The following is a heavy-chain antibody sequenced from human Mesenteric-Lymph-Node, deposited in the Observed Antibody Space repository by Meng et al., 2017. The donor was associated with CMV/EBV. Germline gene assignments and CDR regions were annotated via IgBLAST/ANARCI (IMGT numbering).Heavy chain of an antibody. CDR2: TYYRYKWYN. D-gene: IGHD3-10*01. V-gene: IGHV6-1*01. CDR1: GDSVSSNSAA. J-gene: IGHJ6*02. Sequence: SQTLSLTCAIPGDSVSSNSAACNWIRQSPSRGLECLGRTYYRYKWYNDSAVSVKSRITINPDTSKNQFSLQLNSVTPEDTAVYYCARDFTSYCSGMASYHGMDVWGQGTTVTVSS. CDR3: ARDFTSYCSGMASYHGMDV.